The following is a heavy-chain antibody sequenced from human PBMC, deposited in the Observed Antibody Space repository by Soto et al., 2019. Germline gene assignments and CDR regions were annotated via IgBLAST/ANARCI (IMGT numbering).Heavy chain of an antibody. CDR2: IDGSGRFI. CDR1: GFTLSNHA. J-gene: IGHJ6*02. V-gene: IGHV3-48*03. D-gene: IGHD2-2*01. Sequence: GGSLRLSCAASGFTLSNHAMDWVRRAPGRGLEWVSYIDGSGRFIFYADSVKGRFTVSRDNAKNSLNIQMNSLGVEDTAVYYCARDLTGYAMDVWGPGTTVTVSS. CDR3: ARDLTGYAMDV.